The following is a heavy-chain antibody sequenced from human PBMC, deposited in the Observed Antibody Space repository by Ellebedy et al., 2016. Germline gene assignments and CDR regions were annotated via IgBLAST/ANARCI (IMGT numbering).Heavy chain of an antibody. V-gene: IGHV3-21*01. CDR2: ISSSSSYI. D-gene: IGHD5-12*01. J-gene: IGHJ5*02. CDR1: GLTFSSYS. Sequence: GGSLRLSCAASGLTFSSYSMNWVRQATGKGLEWVSSISSSSSYIYYADAVKGRFTISRDNAKNSLYLQMNSLRAEDTAVYYCARIAGCSGYECEGSWFDPWGQGTLVTVSS. CDR3: ARIAGCSGYECEGSWFDP.